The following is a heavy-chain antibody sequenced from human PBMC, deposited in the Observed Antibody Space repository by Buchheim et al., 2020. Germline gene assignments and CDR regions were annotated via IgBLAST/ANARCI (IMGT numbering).Heavy chain of an antibody. CDR1: GFTFSSFE. Sequence: EVQLLESGGGLVQPGGSLRLSCTASGFTFSSFEMNWVRQAPGKGLEWISYISSSASSIYYADSVKGRFTISRDNAKNSLFLQMNSLRAEDTAVYYCARGGYTYSYTYWGQGTL. J-gene: IGHJ4*02. V-gene: IGHV3-48*03. CDR2: ISSSASSI. CDR3: ARGGYTYSYTY. D-gene: IGHD5-12*01.